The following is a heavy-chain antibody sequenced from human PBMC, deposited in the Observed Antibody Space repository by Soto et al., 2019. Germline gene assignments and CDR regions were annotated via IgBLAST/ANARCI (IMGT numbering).Heavy chain of an antibody. CDR2: ISASGGST. CDR1: RFTFRSYA. Sequence: LRLSCAASRFTFRSYAMTWVRQAPGKGLEWVSGISASGGSTYYADSVKGRFTISRDNSKNTLYLQMNSLRAEDTAVYYCAKQRGPNGYDYFDYWGQGALVTVS. J-gene: IGHJ4*02. CDR3: AKQRGPNGYDYFDY. D-gene: IGHD5-12*01. V-gene: IGHV3-23*01.